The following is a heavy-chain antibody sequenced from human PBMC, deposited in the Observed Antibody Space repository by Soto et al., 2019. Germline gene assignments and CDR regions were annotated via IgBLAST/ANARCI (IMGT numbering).Heavy chain of an antibody. V-gene: IGHV3-74*01. J-gene: IGHJ4*02. D-gene: IGHD3-22*01. CDR2: IKTDGSYT. CDR1: GFTFSTYW. Sequence: EVQLVESGGGLVQPGGSLRLSCAASGFTFSTYWMHWVRQAPGKGLEWVSRIKTDGSYTNYADSVKGRFTISRDNAKNTLFLQMDSLGAEDTAVYLCATGGSGYFTYWGQGTLVTVSS. CDR3: ATGGSGYFTY.